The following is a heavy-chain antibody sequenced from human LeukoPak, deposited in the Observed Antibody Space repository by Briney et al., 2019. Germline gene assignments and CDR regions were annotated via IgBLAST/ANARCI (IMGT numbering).Heavy chain of an antibody. CDR1: GGSISTYY. J-gene: IGHJ4*02. D-gene: IGHD6-13*01. V-gene: IGHV4-59*01. Sequence: PSETLSLTCTVSGGSISTYYWSWIRQPPGKGLELIGYMYDSGSTNYNPSLKSRVTISVDTSKNQFSLKLSSVTAADTAVYYCARENSNSWYLDYWGQGTLVTVSS. CDR2: MYDSGST. CDR3: ARENSNSWYLDY.